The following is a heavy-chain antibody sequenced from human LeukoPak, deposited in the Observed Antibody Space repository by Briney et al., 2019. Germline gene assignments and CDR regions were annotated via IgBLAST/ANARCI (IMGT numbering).Heavy chain of an antibody. CDR3: AKDGLWFGESQYYFDF. D-gene: IGHD3-10*01. CDR1: GFTFSSYA. CDR2: ISGSGGST. V-gene: IGHV3-23*01. Sequence: PGGSLKLSCAASGFTFSSYAMSWVRQAPGKELERVSAISGSGGSTYYADSVKGRFTISRDNSKNTLYLQMNSLRAEDTAVYYCAKDGLWFGESQYYFDFWGQGALVTVSS. J-gene: IGHJ4*02.